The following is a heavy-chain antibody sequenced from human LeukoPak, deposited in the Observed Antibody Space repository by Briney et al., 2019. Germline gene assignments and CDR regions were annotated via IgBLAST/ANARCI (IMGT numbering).Heavy chain of an antibody. V-gene: IGHV1-2*02. J-gene: IGHJ4*02. CDR1: GYTFTGYY. Sequence: ASVKVSCKASGYTFTGYYMHWVRQAPGQGLEWMGWINPNSSGTNYAQKFQGRATLTRDTSISTAYMELTRLRFDDTAVYYCASRGTTGTTGNYWGQGTLVTVSS. D-gene: IGHD1-1*01. CDR2: INPNSSGT. CDR3: ASRGTTGTTGNY.